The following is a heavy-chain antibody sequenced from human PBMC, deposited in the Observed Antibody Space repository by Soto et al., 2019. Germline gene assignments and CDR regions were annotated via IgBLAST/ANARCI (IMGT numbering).Heavy chain of an antibody. CDR3: ARAGQLAD. D-gene: IGHD2-2*01. Sequence: VQLVESGGGLVQPGGSLRLSCAASGFTLSTYWMHWVRQAPGKGLVWVSHINPDGSITSYADSVKGRFTISRDNAKNTLYLQMNSLRAEDTAVYYCARAGQLADWGQGTLVTVSS. J-gene: IGHJ4*02. CDR1: GFTLSTYW. V-gene: IGHV3-74*01. CDR2: INPDGSIT.